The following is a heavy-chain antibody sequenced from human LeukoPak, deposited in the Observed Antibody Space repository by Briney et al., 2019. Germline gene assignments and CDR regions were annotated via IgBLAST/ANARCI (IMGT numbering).Heavy chain of an antibody. CDR2: ISGSGGST. D-gene: IGHD2/OR15-2a*01. V-gene: IGHV3-23*01. CDR1: GFTFSSYA. J-gene: IGHJ4*02. CDR3: AKYYNLLRSFDY. Sequence: PGGSLRLSCAASGFTFSSYAMSWVRQAPGKVLEWVSAISGSGGSTYYADSVKGRFTISRDNSKNTLYLQMNSLRAEDTAVYYCAKYYNLLRSFDYWGQGTLVTVSS.